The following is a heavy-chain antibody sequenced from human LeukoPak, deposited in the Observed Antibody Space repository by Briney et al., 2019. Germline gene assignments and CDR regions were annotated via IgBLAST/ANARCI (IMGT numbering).Heavy chain of an antibody. CDR3: SNFETVGVKPFES. Sequence: PGGSLRLSCAASGFTFSSYSVNWVRQAPGKGLEWVSYISSSSSTIYYADSVKDRFTISRDNAENSLYLQMNSLRAEDTAVYYCSNFETVGVKPFESWGRGALVTVSS. CDR2: ISSSSSTI. D-gene: IGHD1-26*01. V-gene: IGHV3-48*04. J-gene: IGHJ4*02. CDR1: GFTFSSYS.